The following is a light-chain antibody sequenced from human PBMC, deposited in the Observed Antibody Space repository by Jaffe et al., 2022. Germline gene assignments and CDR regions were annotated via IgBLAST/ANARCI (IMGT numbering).Light chain of an antibody. CDR2: ANS. Sequence: QSVLTQPPSVSGAPGQRVTISCTGSSSNIGARYDVHWYQHLPGTAPKLLIYANSNRPSGVPDRFSGSKSGTSASLAITGLQAEDEADYYCQSYDNSLSGWVFGGGTKLTVL. CDR1: SSNIGARYD. CDR3: QSYDNSLSGWV. J-gene: IGLJ3*02. V-gene: IGLV1-40*01.